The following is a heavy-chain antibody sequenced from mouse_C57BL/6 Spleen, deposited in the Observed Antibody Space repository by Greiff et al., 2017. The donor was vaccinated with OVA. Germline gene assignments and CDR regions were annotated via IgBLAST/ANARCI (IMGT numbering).Heavy chain of an antibody. CDR3: ARDGYPWFAY. CDR1: GFTFSSYA. D-gene: IGHD2-2*01. Sequence: EVKLVESGGGLVKPGGSLKLSCAASGFTFSSYAMSWVRQTPEKRLEWVATISDGGSYTYYPDNVKGRFTISRDNAKNNLYLQMSHLKSEDTAMYYCARDGYPWFAYWGQGTLVTVSA. J-gene: IGHJ3*01. V-gene: IGHV5-4*01. CDR2: ISDGGSYT.